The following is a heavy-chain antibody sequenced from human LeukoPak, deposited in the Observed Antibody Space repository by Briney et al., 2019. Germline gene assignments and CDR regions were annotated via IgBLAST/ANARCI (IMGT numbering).Heavy chain of an antibody. CDR1: GFTFSSYA. CDR2: ISYDGSNK. D-gene: IGHD3-10*01. J-gene: IGHJ4*02. V-gene: IGHV3-30*04. CDR3: ARGKGYYHFDY. Sequence: GGSLRLSCAASGFTFSSYAMHWVRQAPGKGLEWVAVISYDGSNKYYADSVKGRFTITRDNSKNTLYLQMNSLRAEDTAVYYCARGKGYYHFDYWGQGTLVTVSS.